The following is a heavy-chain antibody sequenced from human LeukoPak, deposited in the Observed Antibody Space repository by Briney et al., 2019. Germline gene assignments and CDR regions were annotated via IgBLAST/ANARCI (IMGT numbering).Heavy chain of an antibody. CDR1: GFTFSNAW. J-gene: IGHJ4*02. D-gene: IGHD2-2*01. CDR2: IKSKTDGGTT. V-gene: IGHV3-15*01. Sequence: GGSLRLSCAASGFTFSNAWMSWVRQAPGKGLEWVGRIKSKTDGGTTDYAAPVKGRFTISRDDSKNTLYLQMNSLKTEDTAVYYCTRRKYQLLSTPFDYWGQGTLVTVSS. CDR3: TRRKYQLLSTPFDY.